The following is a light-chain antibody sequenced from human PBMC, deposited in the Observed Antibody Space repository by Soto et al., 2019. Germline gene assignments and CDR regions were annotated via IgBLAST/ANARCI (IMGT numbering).Light chain of an antibody. V-gene: IGKV3-20*01. CDR3: QQYGRPPPFT. CDR1: QSVSSSF. CDR2: GTS. J-gene: IGKJ2*01. Sequence: EVVLTQPPGTLSLSPGERATLSCRASQSVSSSFLAWYQQKPGQAPRLLIYGTSSRATGIPDRYSGGGSGTDFTLGIRRLEREDLAMYYGQQYGRPPPFTVGQGANLEFK.